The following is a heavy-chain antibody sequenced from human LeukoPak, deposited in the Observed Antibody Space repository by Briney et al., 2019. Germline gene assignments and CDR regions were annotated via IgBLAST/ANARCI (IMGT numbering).Heavy chain of an antibody. J-gene: IGHJ5*02. D-gene: IGHD2-21*02. CDR2: INPNSGGT. Sequence: ASVKVSCKASGYTFTGYYMHWVRQAPGQGLEWMGRINPNSGGTNYAQKFQGRVTMTRDTSISTAYMELSRLRSDDTAVYYCARNPLRIVVVTATKSWFDPWGQGTLVTVSS. V-gene: IGHV1-2*06. CDR1: GYTFTGYY. CDR3: ARNPLRIVVVTATKSWFDP.